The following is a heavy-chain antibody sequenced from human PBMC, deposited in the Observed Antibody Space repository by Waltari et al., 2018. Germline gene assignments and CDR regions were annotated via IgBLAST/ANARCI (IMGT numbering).Heavy chain of an antibody. J-gene: IGHJ4*02. Sequence: EVQLVESGGGLVQPGGSLRLPCAASGLTFSHYWMHWVRQSPGTGLVWVSRINSDGSTTTYADSVKGRFTISRDNAKNTLYLQMNGLTADDTAVYYCAREGKDRAFDYWGQGTLGTVSS. D-gene: IGHD2-15*01. V-gene: IGHV3-74*03. CDR1: GLTFSHYW. CDR2: INSDGSTT. CDR3: AREGKDRAFDY.